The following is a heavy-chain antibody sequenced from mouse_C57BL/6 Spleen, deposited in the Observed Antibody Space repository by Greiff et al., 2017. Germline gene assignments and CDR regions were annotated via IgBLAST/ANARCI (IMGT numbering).Heavy chain of an antibody. J-gene: IGHJ1*03. CDR3: ARRDYDYDRYFDV. D-gene: IGHD2-4*01. CDR2: IYPGGGYT. CDR1: GYTFTNYW. Sequence: VKLQESGAELVRPGTSVKMSCKASGYTFTNYWIGWAKQRPGHGLEWIGDIYPGGGYTNYNEKFKGKATLTADKSSSTAYMQFSSLTSEDSAIYYCARRDYDYDRYFDVWGTGTTVTVSS. V-gene: IGHV1-63*01.